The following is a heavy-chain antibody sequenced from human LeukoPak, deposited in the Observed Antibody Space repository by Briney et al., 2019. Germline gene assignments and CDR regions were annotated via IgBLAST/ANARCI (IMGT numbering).Heavy chain of an antibody. J-gene: IGHJ4*02. D-gene: IGHD5-18*01. CDR1: GGSISSGGYS. Sequence: SETLSLTCAVSGGSISSGGYSWSWIRQPPGKGLEWIGYIYHSGSTYYNPSLKSRVTISVDTSKNQFSLKLSSVTAADTAVYYCARLMPPYSYSYGYGGFRLQEYYFDYWGQGTLVTVSS. CDR3: ARLMPPYSYSYGYGGFRLQEYYFDY. V-gene: IGHV4-30-2*01. CDR2: IYHSGST.